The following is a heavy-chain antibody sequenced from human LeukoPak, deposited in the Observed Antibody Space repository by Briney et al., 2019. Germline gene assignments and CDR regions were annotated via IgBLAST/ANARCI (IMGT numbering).Heavy chain of an antibody. D-gene: IGHD6-13*01. CDR3: ARGGDSSSWSVDY. CDR2: IYASGST. J-gene: IGHJ4*02. Sequence: PSETLSLTCTVSGGSISGGSFYWTWIRQPAGKGLEWIGRIYASGSTNYNSSLKSRVTISVDTSKSQFSLRLSSVTAADTAVYYCARGGDSSSWSVDYWGQGTLVTVSS. CDR1: GGSISGGSFY. V-gene: IGHV4-61*02.